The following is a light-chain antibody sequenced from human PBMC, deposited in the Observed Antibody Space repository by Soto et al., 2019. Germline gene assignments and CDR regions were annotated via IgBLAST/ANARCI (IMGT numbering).Light chain of an antibody. CDR3: QQSNSTSYT. Sequence: DIQMTQSPSSLSASVGDRVTITCRASQSISSYLNWYQQKPGKAPKLLIYGASSLQSGVPSRFSGSGSGTDFTLTINSLQPEDFATYYCQQSNSTSYTFGQGTKLEIK. CDR2: GAS. V-gene: IGKV1-39*01. CDR1: QSISSY. J-gene: IGKJ2*01.